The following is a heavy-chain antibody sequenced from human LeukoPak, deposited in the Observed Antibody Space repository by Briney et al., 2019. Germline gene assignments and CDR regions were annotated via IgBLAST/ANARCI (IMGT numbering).Heavy chain of an antibody. Sequence: GGSLRLSCAASGFTFSSYGMHWVRQAPGKGLEWVAVISYDGSNKYYADSVKGRFTISRDNSKNTLYLQMNSLRAEDTAVYYCAKDYQVGDYYTRDAFDIWGQGTMVTVSS. J-gene: IGHJ3*02. D-gene: IGHD4-17*01. V-gene: IGHV3-30*18. CDR2: ISYDGSNK. CDR3: AKDYQVGDYYTRDAFDI. CDR1: GFTFSSYG.